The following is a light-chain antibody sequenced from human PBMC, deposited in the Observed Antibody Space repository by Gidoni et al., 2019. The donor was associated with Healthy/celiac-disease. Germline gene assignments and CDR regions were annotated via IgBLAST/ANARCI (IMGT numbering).Light chain of an antibody. V-gene: IGKV3-15*01. CDR3: QQYNNWPRGS. CDR1: QSVSSN. Sequence: EIVMTQSPATLSVSPGERATIPCRASQSVSSNLAWYQQNPGQAPRLLIYGASTRATGIPARFSGSGSGTEFTLTISSLQSEDFAVYYCQQYNNWPRGSFGQGTKVEIK. CDR2: GAS. J-gene: IGKJ1*01.